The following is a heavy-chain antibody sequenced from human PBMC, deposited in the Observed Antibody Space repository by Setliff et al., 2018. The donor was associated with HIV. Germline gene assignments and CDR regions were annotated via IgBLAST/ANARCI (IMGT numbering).Heavy chain of an antibody. J-gene: IGHJ6*03. Sequence: GEALKISCKGSRHRFPNYGIGWVRQMPGKGLEWVGILYPGDSDIQYSPPLQVQVPISADKSTSTAFLQCSSLKASDTAMDYCVRATTGFYMDVWGKGTTVTVSS. CDR3: VRATTGFYMDV. D-gene: IGHD4-17*01. CDR2: LYPGDSDI. CDR1: RHRFPNYG. V-gene: IGHV5-51*01.